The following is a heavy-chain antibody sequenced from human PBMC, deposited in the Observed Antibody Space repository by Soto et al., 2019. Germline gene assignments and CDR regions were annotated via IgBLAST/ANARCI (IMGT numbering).Heavy chain of an antibody. CDR3: ATTNGAYSYDSVS. J-gene: IGHJ5*02. CDR1: GDSINNYDHF. Sequence: PSETLCLTCPVSGDSINNYDHFCTRIRHKPGEGLEWIGYIYYSGATYYSPSLKTRVSMSLHKSQNYFSLQLTSVTAADSAVYYCATTNGAYSYDSVSWGQGTLVTVSS. V-gene: IGHV4-30-4*01. CDR2: IYYSGAT. D-gene: IGHD3-22*01.